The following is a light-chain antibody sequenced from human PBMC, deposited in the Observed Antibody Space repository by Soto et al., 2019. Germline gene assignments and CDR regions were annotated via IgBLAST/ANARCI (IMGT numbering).Light chain of an antibody. CDR1: QSVSSK. CDR2: GAS. Sequence: EVVMTQSPATLSGSTRGIGTLSFMASQSVSSKLAWYQQKPGQAPRLLIYGASSRATGIPDRFSGSGSGTDFTLTVSGLQAGDVAIYYCHQYFRSPITFGGGTKVDI. J-gene: IGKJ4*01. V-gene: IGKV3D-15*01. CDR3: HQYFRSPIT.